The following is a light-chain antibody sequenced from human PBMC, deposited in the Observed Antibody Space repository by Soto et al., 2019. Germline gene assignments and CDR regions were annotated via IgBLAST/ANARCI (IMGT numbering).Light chain of an antibody. V-gene: IGKV1-39*01. CDR2: AAS. CDR1: QAIRND. CDR3: QQSYSTLWT. Sequence: DIQMTQSPSSLSASVGDRVTITCRASQAIRNDVGWYQQKPGKAPKLLIYAASSLQSGVPSRFSGSGSGTDFTLTISSLQPEDFATYYCQQSYSTLWTFGQGTKVEIK. J-gene: IGKJ1*01.